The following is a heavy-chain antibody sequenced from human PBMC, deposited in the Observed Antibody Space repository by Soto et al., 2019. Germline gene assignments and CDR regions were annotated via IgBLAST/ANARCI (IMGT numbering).Heavy chain of an antibody. CDR3: AKDLSGDGYPGTY. CDR1: GFTFSSYG. CDR2: ISYDGSNK. Sequence: QVQLVESGGGVVQPGRSLRLSCAASGFTFSSYGMHWVRQAPGKGLEWVAVISYDGSNKYYADSVKGRFTISRDNSKNTLYLQMNSLRAEDTAVYYCAKDLSGDGYPGTYWGQGTLVTVSS. D-gene: IGHD5-12*01. J-gene: IGHJ4*02. V-gene: IGHV3-30*18.